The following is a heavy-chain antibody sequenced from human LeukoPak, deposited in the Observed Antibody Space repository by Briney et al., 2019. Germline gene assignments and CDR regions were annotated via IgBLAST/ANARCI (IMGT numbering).Heavy chain of an antibody. CDR3: ARDSRFGYSYGYDPYYFDY. V-gene: IGHV4-39*07. CDR2: INHSGST. J-gene: IGHJ4*02. CDR1: GGSISSSSYY. Sequence: PSETLSLTCTVSGGSISSSSYYWGWIRQPPGKGLEWIGEINHSGSTNYNPSLKSRVTISVDTSKNQFSLKLSSVTAADTAVYYCARDSRFGYSYGYDPYYFDYWGQGTLVTVSS. D-gene: IGHD5-18*01.